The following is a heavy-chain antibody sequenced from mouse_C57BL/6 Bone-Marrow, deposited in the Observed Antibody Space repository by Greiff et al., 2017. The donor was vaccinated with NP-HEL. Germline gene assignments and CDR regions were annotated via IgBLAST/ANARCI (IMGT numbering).Heavy chain of an antibody. CDR2: ISYDGSN. J-gene: IGHJ2*01. V-gene: IGHV3-6*01. CDR3: ARDEDDPYYFDY. CDR1: GYSITSGYY. Sequence: EVKLVESGPGLVKPSQSLSLTCSVTGYSITSGYYWNWIRQFPGNKLEWMGYISYDGSNNYNPSLKNRISITRDTSKNQFFLKLNSVTTEDTATYYCARDEDDPYYFDYWGQGTTLTVSS.